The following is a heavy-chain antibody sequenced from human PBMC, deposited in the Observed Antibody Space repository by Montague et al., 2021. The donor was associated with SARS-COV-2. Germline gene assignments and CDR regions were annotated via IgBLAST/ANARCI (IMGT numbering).Heavy chain of an antibody. CDR3: AREDLNWFDP. CDR1: GYTFINSW. J-gene: IGHJ5*02. CDR2: IDPSDSYA. V-gene: IGHV5-10-1*01. Sequence: QSGAEVKKPGESLRISCQASGYTFINSWIIWVRQMPGKGLERMGRIDPSDSYATYSPSFQGHVTISADKSINTAYLQWRSLKTSDTAIYYCAREDLNWFDPWGQGTLVTVSS.